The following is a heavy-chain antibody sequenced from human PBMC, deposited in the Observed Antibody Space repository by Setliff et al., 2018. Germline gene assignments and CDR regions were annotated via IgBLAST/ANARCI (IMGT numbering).Heavy chain of an antibody. Sequence: SLKISCAASGFRFDDYAMHWVRQAPGKGLEWVSGISWNSGNIDYADSVKGRFTISRDNAKNSLYLQMNSLRPEDTALYYCAKGRTPYSRSWNGWFDPWGQGTRVTVSS. CDR3: AKGRTPYSRSWNGWFDP. CDR2: ISWNSGNI. V-gene: IGHV3-9*01. CDR1: GFRFDDYA. J-gene: IGHJ5*02. D-gene: IGHD6-13*01.